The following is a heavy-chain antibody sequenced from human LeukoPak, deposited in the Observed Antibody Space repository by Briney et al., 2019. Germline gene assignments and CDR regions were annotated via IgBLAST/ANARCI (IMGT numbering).Heavy chain of an antibody. CDR3: ATAYSSSWPRNYYYGMDV. Sequence: ASVKVSCKVSGYTLTELSMHWVRQAPGKGLEWMGGFDPEDGETIYAQKFQGRVTMTEDTSTDTAYMEQSSLRSEDTAVYYCATAYSSSWPRNYYYGMDVWGQGTTVTVSS. CDR2: FDPEDGET. V-gene: IGHV1-24*01. CDR1: GYTLTELS. J-gene: IGHJ6*02. D-gene: IGHD6-13*01.